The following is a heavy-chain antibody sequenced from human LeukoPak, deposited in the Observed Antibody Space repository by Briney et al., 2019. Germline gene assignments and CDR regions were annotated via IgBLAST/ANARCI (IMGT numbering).Heavy chain of an antibody. D-gene: IGHD2-15*01. CDR1: GFTFSSYW. CDR2: ISESGGNT. Sequence: GGSLRLSCTSSGFTFSSYWMHWVRQAPGKGLEWVSGISESGGNTFYADSVKGRFTISRDNSKNTLFLQMNCLRAEDTAVYYCAVSPPIERVWHYFNYWGQGTLVTVSS. V-gene: IGHV3-23*01. J-gene: IGHJ4*02. CDR3: AVSPPIERVWHYFNY.